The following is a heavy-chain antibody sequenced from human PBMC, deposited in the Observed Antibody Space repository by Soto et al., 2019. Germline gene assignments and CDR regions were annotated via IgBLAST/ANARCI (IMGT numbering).Heavy chain of an antibody. V-gene: IGHV1-2*04. CDR3: ARDWGIEARPFSNDAFDI. D-gene: IGHD6-6*01. CDR1: GYTFTGYY. Sequence: GASVKVSCTASGYTFTGYYMHWVRLAPGQGLEWMGWINPNSGGTNYAQKFQGWVTMTRDTSISTAYMELSRLRSDDTAVYYCARDWGIEARPFSNDAFDIWGQGTMVTVSS. CDR2: INPNSGGT. J-gene: IGHJ3*02.